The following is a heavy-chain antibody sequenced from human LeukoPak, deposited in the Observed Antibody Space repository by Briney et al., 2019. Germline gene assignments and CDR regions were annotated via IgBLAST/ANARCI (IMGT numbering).Heavy chain of an antibody. CDR3: ARGKGYFDY. CDR1: GGSISIYY. J-gene: IGHJ4*02. CDR2: IYYSGST. Sequence: SETLSLTCTVSGGSISIYYWSWIRQPPGKGLEWIGYIYYSGSTNYNPSLKSRVTISVDTSKNQFSLNLKSVTSADTAVYYCARGKGYFDYWGQGTLVTVSS. V-gene: IGHV4-59*01.